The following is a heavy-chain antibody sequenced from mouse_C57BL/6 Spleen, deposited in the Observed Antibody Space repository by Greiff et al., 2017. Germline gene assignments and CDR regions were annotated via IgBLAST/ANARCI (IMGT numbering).Heavy chain of an antibody. CDR3: ARGGSGLTEAWFAY. CDR1: GYSFTDYN. Sequence: EVKLQESGPELVKPGASVKISCKASGYSFTDYNMNWVKQSNGKSLEWIGVINPNYGTTSYNQKFKGKATLTVDQSSSTAYMQLNSLTSEDSAVYYCARGGSGLTEAWFAYWGQGTLVTVSA. CDR2: INPNYGTT. J-gene: IGHJ3*01. V-gene: IGHV1-39*01. D-gene: IGHD3-2*02.